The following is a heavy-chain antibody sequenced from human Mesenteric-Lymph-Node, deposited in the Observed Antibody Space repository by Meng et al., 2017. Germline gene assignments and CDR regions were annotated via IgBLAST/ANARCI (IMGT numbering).Heavy chain of an antibody. Sequence: GESLKISCAASGFTVSNNYMNWVRQAPGKGLEWVAIVFAGGDIYYAESVRGRFTISRDHSMNTLDLQMNSLRVEDTAVYFCADLEGPGPDYWGRGKLV. CDR3: ADLEGPGPDY. J-gene: IGHJ4*02. CDR2: VFAGGDI. CDR1: GFTVSNNY. V-gene: IGHV3-66*02. D-gene: IGHD3-3*01.